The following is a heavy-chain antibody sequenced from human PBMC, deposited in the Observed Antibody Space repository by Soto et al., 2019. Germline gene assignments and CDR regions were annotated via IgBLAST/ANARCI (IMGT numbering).Heavy chain of an antibody. CDR1: GGSISSYY. J-gene: IGHJ6*02. V-gene: IGHV4-59*01. CDR3: ARSWYYGSGSYSGMDV. CDR2: IYYSGSP. D-gene: IGHD3-10*01. Sequence: SETLSLTCTVSGGSISSYYWSWIRQPPGKGLEKIGYIYYSGSPNYNPSLKCRVTISVDTSKNQLSMKLSSVTAADTAVYYCARSWYYGSGSYSGMDVWGQGTTVT.